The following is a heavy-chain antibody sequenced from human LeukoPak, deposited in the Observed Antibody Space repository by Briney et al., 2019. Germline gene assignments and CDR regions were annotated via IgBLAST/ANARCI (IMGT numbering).Heavy chain of an antibody. CDR3: ARDSAFRCSSTSCRRGMDV. Sequence: SETLSLTCTVSGGSISSGGYYWSWIRQPPGKGLEWIGEINHSGSTNYSPSLKSRVTISVDTSKNQFSLKLSSVTAADTAVYYCARDSAFRCSSTSCRRGMDVWGQGTTVTVSS. J-gene: IGHJ6*02. CDR1: GGSISSGGYY. D-gene: IGHD2-2*01. V-gene: IGHV4-39*07. CDR2: INHSGST.